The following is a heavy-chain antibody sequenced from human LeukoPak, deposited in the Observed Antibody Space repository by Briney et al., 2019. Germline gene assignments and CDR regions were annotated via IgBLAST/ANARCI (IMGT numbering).Heavy chain of an antibody. D-gene: IGHD6-25*01. J-gene: IGHJ6*02. CDR3: ARAAPLDSYYYYYAMDV. V-gene: IGHV4-59*01. CDR1: CGSISIYY. CDR2: IYYSGST. Sequence: SETLSRNCTVACGSISIYYWSAIRRPPGKGLEWIRYIYYSGSTDYNASLKSRVNISVDTSTNQFSLKLSSVTAADTAVYYCARAAPLDSYYYYYAMDVWGQGATVTVSS.